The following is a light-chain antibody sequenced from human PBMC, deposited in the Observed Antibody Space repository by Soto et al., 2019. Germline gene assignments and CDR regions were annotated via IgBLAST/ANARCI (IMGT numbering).Light chain of an antibody. J-gene: IGKJ2*01. CDR2: AAS. CDR1: QSISSY. Sequence: DIQMTQSPSSLSTSVGDRVTITCRPVQSISSYLNWYQQKPGKAPKLLIYAASVLQSGVPSRFSGSGSGTDFTLTISSLQPEDFATYYCQQTYSTPRTFGQGTKLEIK. CDR3: QQTYSTPRT. V-gene: IGKV1-39*01.